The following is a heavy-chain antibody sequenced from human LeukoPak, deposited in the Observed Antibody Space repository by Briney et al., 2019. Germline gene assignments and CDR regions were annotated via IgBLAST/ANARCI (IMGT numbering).Heavy chain of an antibody. J-gene: IGHJ5*02. V-gene: IGHV4-39*07. Sequence: SETPSLTCNVSGDSISRSRHFWAWIRQPPGKGLEWIGEINHSGSTNYNPSLKSRVTISVDTSKNQFSLKLSSVTAADTAVYYCARRILRYFDWSQHPNWFDPWGQGTLVTVSS. CDR1: GDSISRSRHF. CDR2: INHSGST. CDR3: ARRILRYFDWSQHPNWFDP. D-gene: IGHD3-9*01.